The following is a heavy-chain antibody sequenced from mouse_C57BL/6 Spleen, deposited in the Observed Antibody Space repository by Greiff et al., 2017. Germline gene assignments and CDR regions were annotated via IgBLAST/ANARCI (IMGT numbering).Heavy chain of an antibody. D-gene: IGHD2-5*01. CDR3: TRDSNYAMGY. CDR1: GYTFTDYE. J-gene: IGHJ4*01. Sequence: QVQLQQSGAELVRPGASVTLSCKASGYTFTDYEMHWVKQTPVHGLEWIGAIDPETGGTAYNQKFKGKAILTADKSSSTAYMELRSLTSEDSAVYYCTRDSNYAMGYWGQGTSVTVDS. V-gene: IGHV1-15*01. CDR2: IDPETGGT.